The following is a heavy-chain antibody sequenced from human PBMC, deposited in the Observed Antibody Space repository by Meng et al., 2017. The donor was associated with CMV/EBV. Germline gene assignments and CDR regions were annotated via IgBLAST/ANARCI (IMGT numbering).Heavy chain of an antibody. CDR1: GVSISSSSYY. D-gene: IGHD3-10*01. V-gene: IGHV4-39*07. J-gene: IGHJ4*02. Sequence: QLQLQGSGPGRVKPSETLSLTGTVSGVSISSSSYYWGWIRQPPGKGLEWIGSIYYSGSTYYIPALKSRVTISVDTSKNQVSLKLSSVTAADTAVYYCASLAGDYWGQGTLVTVSS. CDR2: IYYSGST. CDR3: ASLAGDY.